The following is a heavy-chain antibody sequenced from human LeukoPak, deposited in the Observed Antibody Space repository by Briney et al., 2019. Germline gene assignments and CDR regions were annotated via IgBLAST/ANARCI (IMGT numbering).Heavy chain of an antibody. CDR1: GFTFSSYV. V-gene: IGHV3-30*18. J-gene: IGHJ4*02. CDR2: ISYDGSKK. D-gene: IGHD7-27*01. CDR3: AKDSSAGDFYFDY. Sequence: PGGSPRLPCAASGFTFSSYVMHWVRQAPGKGLEWVAVISYDGSKKFYADSVKGRFTISRDNSKNTLYLQMNSLRTEDTAVYYCAKDSSAGDFYFDYWGQGTLVTVSS.